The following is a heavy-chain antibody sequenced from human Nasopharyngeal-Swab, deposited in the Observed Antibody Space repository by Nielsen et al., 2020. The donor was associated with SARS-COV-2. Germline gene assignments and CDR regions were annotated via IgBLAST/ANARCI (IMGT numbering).Heavy chain of an antibody. Sequence: SAKVSCKACGGTFSSYAISWVRQAPGQGLEGMGGIIPIFGTANYAQKFQGRVTITADESTSTAYMELSSLRSEDTAVYYCARDQAGGGVLGYWGQGTLVTVSS. D-gene: IGHD2-8*02. CDR1: GGTFSSYA. V-gene: IGHV1-69*13. CDR3: ARDQAGGGVLGY. J-gene: IGHJ4*02. CDR2: IIPIFGTA.